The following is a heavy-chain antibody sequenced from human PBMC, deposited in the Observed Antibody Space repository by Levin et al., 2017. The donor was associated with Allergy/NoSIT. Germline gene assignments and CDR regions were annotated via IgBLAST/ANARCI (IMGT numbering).Heavy chain of an antibody. CDR3: ARQGSLGRVRGAPGFDY. CDR1: GGSISFYY. V-gene: IGHV4-4*07. J-gene: IGHJ4*02. CDR2: IYTNGST. Sequence: PGGSLRLSCTVSGGSISFYYWSWIRQPAGKGLEWIGRIYTNGSTTYNPSLKSRVTMSIDTSKNQFSLKLSSLTAADTAVYYCARQGSLGRVRGAPGFDYWGQGNLVTVSS. D-gene: IGHD3-10*01.